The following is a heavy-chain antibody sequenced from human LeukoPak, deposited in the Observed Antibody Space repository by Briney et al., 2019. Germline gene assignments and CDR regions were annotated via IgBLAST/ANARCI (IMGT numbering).Heavy chain of an antibody. Sequence: GGSLRLSCAASGFTFSSYAMSWVRQAPGKGLEWVSSISSSSSYIYYADSVKGRFTISRDNAKNSLYLQMNSLRAEDTAVYYCARVSSGPIDYWGQGTLVTVSS. CDR3: ARVSSGPIDY. D-gene: IGHD1-26*01. J-gene: IGHJ4*02. CDR2: ISSSSSYI. CDR1: GFTFSSYA. V-gene: IGHV3-21*01.